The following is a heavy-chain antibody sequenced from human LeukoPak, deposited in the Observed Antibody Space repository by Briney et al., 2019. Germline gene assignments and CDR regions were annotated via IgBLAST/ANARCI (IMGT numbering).Heavy chain of an antibody. D-gene: IGHD3-16*01. Sequence: SETLSLTCTVSGGSISSSYWSWIRQPAGKGLEWIGRIYTSGSTNYNPSLKRRVTISVDTSKNQFSLKLNSVTAADTAVYYCAGVTFGGVIKDWGQGALVTVSS. CDR2: IYTSGST. V-gene: IGHV4-4*07. CDR1: GGSISSSY. CDR3: AGVTFGGVIKD. J-gene: IGHJ4*02.